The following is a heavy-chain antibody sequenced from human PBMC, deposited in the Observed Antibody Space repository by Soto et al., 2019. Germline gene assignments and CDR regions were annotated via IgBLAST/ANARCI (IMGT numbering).Heavy chain of an antibody. D-gene: IGHD1-7*01. Sequence: GESLKISCKGSGYSFTSYWIGWVRQMPGKGLEWMGIIYPGDSDTRYSPSSQGQVTISADKSIGTAYLQWSSLKASDTAMYYCASLASITGTTQLDYWGQGTLVTVSS. CDR1: GYSFTSYW. CDR3: ASLASITGTTQLDY. V-gene: IGHV5-51*01. CDR2: IYPGDSDT. J-gene: IGHJ4*02.